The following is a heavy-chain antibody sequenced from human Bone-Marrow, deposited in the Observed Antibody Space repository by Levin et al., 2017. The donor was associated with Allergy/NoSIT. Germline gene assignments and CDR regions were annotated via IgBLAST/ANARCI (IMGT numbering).Heavy chain of an antibody. CDR3: ARGGAYGAGAYSYYYHYYYMDV. CDR2: INDGGNT. Sequence: KASETLSLKCAVYGGPFRGYFWTWVRQPPGKGLEWIGEINDGGNTNYNPALKGRLSLSVDTSKNQFSLRLTSVTAADTAVYYCARGGAYGAGAYSYYYHYYYMDVWGKGTTVAVSS. J-gene: IGHJ6*03. CDR1: GGPFRGYF. D-gene: IGHD3-10*01. V-gene: IGHV4-34*01.